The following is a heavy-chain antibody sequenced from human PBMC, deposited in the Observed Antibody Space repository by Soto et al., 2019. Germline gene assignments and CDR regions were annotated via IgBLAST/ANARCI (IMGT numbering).Heavy chain of an antibody. Sequence: QVQLVQSGAEVKKPGASVKVSCKASGYTFTSYYMHWVRQAPGQGLEWMGIINPSGGSTSYAQKFQGRVTMTKDTSTSTVYMTLSSLRSEDTALSCCARVSPGTDEFDYWGQGTLVTVSS. CDR2: INPSGGST. CDR3: ARVSPGTDEFDY. CDR1: GYTFTSYY. J-gene: IGHJ4*02. V-gene: IGHV1-46*01. D-gene: IGHD3-10*01.